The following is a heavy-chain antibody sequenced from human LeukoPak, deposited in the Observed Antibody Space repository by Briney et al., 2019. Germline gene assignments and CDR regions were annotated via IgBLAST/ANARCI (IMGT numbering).Heavy chain of an antibody. CDR3: TPSSYYDILTGYYFPPATY. CDR2: IKSKTDGGTT. V-gene: IGHV3-15*01. Sequence: PGGSLRLSCAASGFTFSNAWISWVRQAPGKGLEWVGRIKSKTDGGTTDYAAPVKGRFTISRDDSKNTLYLQMNSLKTEDTAVYYCTPSSYYDILTGYYFPPATYWGQETLVTVSS. J-gene: IGHJ4*02. CDR1: GFTFSNAW. D-gene: IGHD3-9*01.